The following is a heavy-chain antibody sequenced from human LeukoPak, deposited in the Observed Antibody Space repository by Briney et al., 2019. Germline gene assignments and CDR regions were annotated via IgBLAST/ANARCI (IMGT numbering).Heavy chain of an antibody. CDR2: MNPNSGST. CDR1: GYTFTSYD. J-gene: IGHJ4*02. D-gene: IGHD5-12*01. CDR3: ARGPIRLRYMFVY. V-gene: IGHV1-8*01. Sequence: ASMKVSCKASGYTFTSYDINWVRQATGQGLEWMGWMNPNSGSTGYAQKFQGRVTMTRNTSISTAYMELSSLRSEDTAVYYCARGPIRLRYMFVYWGQGTLVTVSS.